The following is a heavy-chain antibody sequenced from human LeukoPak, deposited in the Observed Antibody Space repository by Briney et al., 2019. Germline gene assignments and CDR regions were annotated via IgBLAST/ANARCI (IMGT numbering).Heavy chain of an antibody. CDR1: GYTFTSYY. V-gene: IGHV1-46*01. CDR3: ARDSGMVRGTVDY. D-gene: IGHD3-10*01. J-gene: IGHJ4*02. Sequence: ASVKVSCKSSGYTFTSYYMYWVRQAPGQGLEWMGIINPSGGSTSYAQKFQGRVTMTRDTSTSTVYMELSSLRSEDTAVYYCARDSGMVRGTVDYWGQGTVCTVSS. CDR2: INPSGGST.